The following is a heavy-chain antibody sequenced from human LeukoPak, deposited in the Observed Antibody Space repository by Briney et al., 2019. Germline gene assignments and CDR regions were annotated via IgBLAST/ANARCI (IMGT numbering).Heavy chain of an antibody. V-gene: IGHV1-69*05. J-gene: IGHJ3*02. CDR2: IIPIFGTA. D-gene: IGHD3-22*01. CDR3: ARDRAHYYDSSAFDI. Sequence: SVKVSCKASGGTFSSYAISWVRQAPGQGLEWMGRIIPIFGTANYAQKFQGRVTITTDESTSTAYMELSSLRYEDTAVYYCARDRAHYYDSSAFDIWGQGTMVTVSS. CDR1: GGTFSSYA.